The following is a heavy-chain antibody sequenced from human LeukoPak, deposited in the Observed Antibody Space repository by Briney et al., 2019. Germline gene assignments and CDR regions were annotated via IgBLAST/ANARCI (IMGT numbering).Heavy chain of an antibody. CDR2: MNPNNGNT. Sequence: ASVKVSCKASGYTFTSYAMNWVRQAPGQGLEWMGWMNPNNGNTVYAQKFQGRVTMTRNTSIGTVYMELNSLRSEDTAVYYCAREFYDSGSTYFDPWGQGTLVTVSS. V-gene: IGHV1-8*02. CDR3: AREFYDSGSTYFDP. J-gene: IGHJ5*02. CDR1: GYTFTSYA. D-gene: IGHD3-10*01.